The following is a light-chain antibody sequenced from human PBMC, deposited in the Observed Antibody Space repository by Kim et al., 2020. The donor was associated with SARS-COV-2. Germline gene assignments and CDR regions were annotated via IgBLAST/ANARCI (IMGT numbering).Light chain of an antibody. CDR2: GAS. CDR1: QSVGSSY. Sequence: SPGERATLSCRASQSVGSSYLAWYQQKPGQAPRLLIYGASSRATGIPDRFSGSVSGTDFTLTISRLEPEDFAVYYCQQYDSSPLTFGGGTKVDIK. V-gene: IGKV3-20*01. J-gene: IGKJ4*01. CDR3: QQYDSSPLT.